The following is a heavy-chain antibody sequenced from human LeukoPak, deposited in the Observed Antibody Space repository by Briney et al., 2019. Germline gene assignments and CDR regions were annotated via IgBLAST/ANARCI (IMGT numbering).Heavy chain of an antibody. V-gene: IGHV4-34*01. CDR1: RDSLTGYY. Sequence: PETLSLTRALYRDSLTGYYGSWIRPPPEGRLEWIGEINHSGSTNYNPSTKNRCTIAVHTPKNQYSMNLSSVTAADTAVYYCARGSGISGWYRGYFDYWGQGTLVTVSS. CDR2: INHSGST. J-gene: IGHJ4*02. CDR3: ARGSGISGWYRGYFDY. D-gene: IGHD6-19*01.